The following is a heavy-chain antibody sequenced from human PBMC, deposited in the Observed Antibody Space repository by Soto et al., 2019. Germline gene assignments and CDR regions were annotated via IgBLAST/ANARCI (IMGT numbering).Heavy chain of an antibody. J-gene: IGHJ4*02. Sequence: QVPLVQSGAEVKKPGASVKVSCKASGYTFTNIGISGVRQAPGKGLEWMGWISAYDGNTNYAQNFQGRVTMTTDTSTRTAYRELRSLRSDDTGVYFCARGGTPMDYWGQGTLVTVSS. CDR1: GYTFTNIG. CDR2: ISAYDGNT. CDR3: ARGGTPMDY. D-gene: IGHD3-16*01. V-gene: IGHV1-18*01.